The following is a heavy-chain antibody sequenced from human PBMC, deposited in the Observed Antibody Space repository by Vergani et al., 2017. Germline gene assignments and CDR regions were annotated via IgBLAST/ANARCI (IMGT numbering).Heavy chain of an antibody. Sequence: QVQLPESGPGLVKPSETLSLTCTVSGGSISSYYWSWIRQPPGKGLEWIGYIYYSGSTNYNPSLKSRVTISVDTSKNQFSLKLSSVTAADTAVYYCARATRAAGILGGGTDYYGMDVWGQGTTVTVSS. J-gene: IGHJ6*02. CDR2: IYYSGST. CDR1: GGSISSYY. CDR3: ARATRAAGILGGGTDYYGMDV. V-gene: IGHV4-59*01. D-gene: IGHD6-13*01.